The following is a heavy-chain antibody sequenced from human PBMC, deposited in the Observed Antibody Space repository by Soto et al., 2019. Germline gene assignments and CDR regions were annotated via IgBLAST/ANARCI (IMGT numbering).Heavy chain of an antibody. J-gene: IGHJ4*02. CDR2: TKNKANSYTT. CDR1: GFTLSDRY. D-gene: IGHD3-16*01. V-gene: IGHV3-72*01. CDR3: TIEGAYPGPDFDY. Sequence: GGSLRLACSASGFTLSDRYMDWVRQAPGKGLEWVGRTKNKANSYTTEYAASVKGRFTISRDDSRNSVYLQMNSLKTDDTAVYYCTIEGAYPGPDFDYWGQGTLVTVSS.